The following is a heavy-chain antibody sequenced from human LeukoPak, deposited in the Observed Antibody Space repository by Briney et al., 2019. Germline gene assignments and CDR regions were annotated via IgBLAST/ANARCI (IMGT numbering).Heavy chain of an antibody. V-gene: IGHV3-7*01. J-gene: IGHJ4*02. CDR3: ARSLTTLTYEGY. CDR1: GFTFSTYW. D-gene: IGHD1-1*01. CDR2: INQDGGEK. Sequence: GGSLRLSCAGSGFTFSTYWMTWVRQAPGKGLEWVANINQDGGEKYYVDSVKGRFTISRDNARNSLSLQMNSLRAEDTAIYYCARSLTTLTYEGYWGQGTLVTVSS.